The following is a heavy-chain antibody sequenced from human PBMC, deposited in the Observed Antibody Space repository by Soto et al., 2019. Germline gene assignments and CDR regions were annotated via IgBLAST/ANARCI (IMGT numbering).Heavy chain of an antibody. J-gene: IGHJ4*02. D-gene: IGHD4-17*01. V-gene: IGHV4-59*01. CDR2: IYYSGST. Sequence: ASETLSLTCTVSGGSISSYYWSWIRQPPGKGLEWIGYIYYSGSTNYNPSLKSRVTISVDTSKNQFSLKLSSVTAADTAVYYCARNHDYGDYYFDYWGQGTLVTVSS. CDR1: GGSISSYY. CDR3: ARNHDYGDYYFDY.